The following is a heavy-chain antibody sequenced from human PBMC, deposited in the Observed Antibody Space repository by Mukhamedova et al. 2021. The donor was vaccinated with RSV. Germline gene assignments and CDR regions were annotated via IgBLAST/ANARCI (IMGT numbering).Heavy chain of an antibody. CDR3: ARSHRILTCGGDCRNFDY. D-gene: IGHD2-21*02. CDR1: GDYY. CDR2: IYDNGDA. V-gene: IGHV4-61*08. J-gene: IGHJ4*01. Sequence: GDYYWHWIRQPPGEGLKWIGMIYDNGDAYASPSLKSRVTISLDKSENQFSLRLTSVTAADTAVYFCARSHRILTCGGDCRNFDYW.